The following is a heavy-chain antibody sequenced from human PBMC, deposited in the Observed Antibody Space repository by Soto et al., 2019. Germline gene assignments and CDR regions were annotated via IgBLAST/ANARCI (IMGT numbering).Heavy chain of an antibody. CDR2: IYYSGTT. D-gene: IGHD5-12*01. Sequence: QVQLQESGPGLVKPSQTLSLTCTVSGGSISSGDYYWSWIRQPPGKGLEWIGYIYYSGTTYYHPSLKSRVTTSVDTSTNQSPMKLSSVTAADTAVYYCARGYSGYDHWGQGTLVTVSS. CDR1: GGSISSGDYY. J-gene: IGHJ5*02. V-gene: IGHV4-30-4*01. CDR3: ARGYSGYDH.